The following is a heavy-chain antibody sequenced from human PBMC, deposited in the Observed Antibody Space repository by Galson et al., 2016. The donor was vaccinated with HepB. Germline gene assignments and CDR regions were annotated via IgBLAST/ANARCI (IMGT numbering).Heavy chain of an antibody. V-gene: IGHV4-30-4*01. J-gene: IGHJ4*02. D-gene: IGHD4-11*01. CDR2: IYYPVRN. CDR3: ARGVGFYSYYLFDY. CDR1: GASISVGDHY. Sequence: TLSLTCTVSGASISVGDHYWSWIRQSPGKGLQWIGCIYYPVRNDYNPSLKSRVKIFVDASKNQFSLNLTSVTAADTAVYYCARGVGFYSYYLFDYWGPGTLVAVSS.